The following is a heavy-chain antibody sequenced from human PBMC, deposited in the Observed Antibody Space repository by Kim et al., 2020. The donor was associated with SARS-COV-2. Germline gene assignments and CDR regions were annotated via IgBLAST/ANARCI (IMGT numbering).Heavy chain of an antibody. CDR1: GFTFSSYG. J-gene: IGHJ5*02. Sequence: GGSLRLSCAASGFTFSSYGMHWVRQAPGKGLEWVAVISYDGSNKYYSDSVKGRFTISRDNSKNTLYLQMNSLIAEDTAVYYCSKDNWSNGGSSSWSWFDP. V-gene: IGHV3-30*18. D-gene: IGHD6-13*01. CDR2: ISYDGSNK. CDR3: SKDNWSNGGSSSWSWFDP.